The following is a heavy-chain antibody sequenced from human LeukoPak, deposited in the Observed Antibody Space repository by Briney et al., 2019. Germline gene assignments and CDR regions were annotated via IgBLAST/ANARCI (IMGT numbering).Heavy chain of an antibody. D-gene: IGHD3-22*01. J-gene: IGHJ4*02. CDR3: ARVHYYDSSAYRHFED. CDR1: GFTFSTYW. V-gene: IGHV3-7*01. CDR2: IKEDESEK. Sequence: GGSLRLSCAASGFTFSTYWMTWVRQAPGKGLEWVANIKEDESEKYYVDSVKGRSNIVRDNTKNLLYLQMNSLRAEDTAVYYCARVHYYDSSAYRHFEDWGQGTLVTVSS.